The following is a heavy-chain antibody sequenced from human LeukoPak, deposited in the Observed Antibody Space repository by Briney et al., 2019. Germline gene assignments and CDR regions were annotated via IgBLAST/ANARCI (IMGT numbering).Heavy chain of an antibody. CDR2: IYHSGST. Sequence: PSETLSLTCAVSGYSISSGYYWGWIRQPPGKGLEWIGSIYHSGSTYYNPSLKSRVTISVDTSKNQSSLKLSSVTAADTAVYYCARGVYSSGWYINEYYFDYWGQGTLVTVSS. CDR3: ARGVYSSGWYINEYYFDY. D-gene: IGHD6-19*01. CDR1: GYSISSGYY. V-gene: IGHV4-38-2*01. J-gene: IGHJ4*02.